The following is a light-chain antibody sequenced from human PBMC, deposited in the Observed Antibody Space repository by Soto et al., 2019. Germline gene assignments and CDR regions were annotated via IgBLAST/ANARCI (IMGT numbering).Light chain of an antibody. CDR2: SNN. CDR1: SSNIGSNY. J-gene: IGLJ1*01. Sequence: QSVLTQPPSASGTPGQRVTISCSGSSSNIGSNYVYWYQQLPGTAPKLLIYSNNQRPSGVPDRFSGSKSGTSASLAISGLRSEDEADYYCAAWDDSLSGYVFGTRTKGTVL. V-gene: IGLV1-47*02. CDR3: AAWDDSLSGYV.